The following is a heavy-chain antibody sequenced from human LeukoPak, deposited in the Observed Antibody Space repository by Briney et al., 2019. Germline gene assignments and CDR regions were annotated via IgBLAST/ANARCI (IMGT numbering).Heavy chain of an antibody. CDR3: AKDTQWLRVFDY. J-gene: IGHJ4*02. V-gene: IGHV3-30*18. D-gene: IGHD5-12*01. CDR1: GFTFSSYG. Sequence: GGSLRLSCAASGFTFSSYGMHWVRQAPGKGLEWVAVISYDGSNKYYADSVKGRFTISRDNSKNTLYLQMNSLRAEDTAVYYCAKDTQWLRVFDYWGQGTLVTVSS. CDR2: ISYDGSNK.